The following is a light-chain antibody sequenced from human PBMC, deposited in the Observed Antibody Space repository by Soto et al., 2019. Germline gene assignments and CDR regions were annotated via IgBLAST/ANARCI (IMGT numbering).Light chain of an antibody. CDR1: SSDVGGYNY. CDR2: DVS. J-gene: IGLJ1*01. CDR3: SSYTSSSTLQV. Sequence: QSARTQPASGSGSPGQSITISCTGTSSDVGGYNYVSWYQQHPGKAPKLMIYDVSNRPSGVSNRFSGSKSGNTASLTISGLQAEDEADYYCSSYTSSSTLQVFGTGTKVTVL. V-gene: IGLV2-14*01.